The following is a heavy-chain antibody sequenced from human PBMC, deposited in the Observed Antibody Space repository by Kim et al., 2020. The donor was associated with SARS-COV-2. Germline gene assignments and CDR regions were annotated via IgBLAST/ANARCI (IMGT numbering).Heavy chain of an antibody. V-gene: IGHV4-39*01. Sequence: YNPALKGRVTISVDTSKNQFSLKLSSVTAADTAVYYCARHGDIVATTFVYWGQGTLVTVSS. J-gene: IGHJ4*02. D-gene: IGHD5-12*01. CDR3: ARHGDIVATTFVY.